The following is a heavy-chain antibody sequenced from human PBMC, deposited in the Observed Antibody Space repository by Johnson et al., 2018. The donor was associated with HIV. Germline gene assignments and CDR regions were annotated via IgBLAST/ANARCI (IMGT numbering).Heavy chain of an antibody. CDR2: IWYDGSNK. Sequence: QVQLVESGGGLVQPGRSLRLSCSASGFTFSNYGMHWVRQAPGKGLEWVAVIWYDGSNKYYADSVKGRFTISRDNSKNTMYLQMNSLRVEDTAVYYCAKDKNYGRDGDAVDIWGQGTMVTVSS. CDR3: AKDKNYGRDGDAVDI. D-gene: IGHD3-10*02. V-gene: IGHV3-33*06. J-gene: IGHJ3*02. CDR1: GFTFSNYG.